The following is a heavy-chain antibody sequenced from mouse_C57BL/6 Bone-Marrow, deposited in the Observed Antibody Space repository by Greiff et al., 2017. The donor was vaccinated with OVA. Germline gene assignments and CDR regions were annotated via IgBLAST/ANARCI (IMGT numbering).Heavy chain of an antibody. V-gene: IGHV14-4*01. D-gene: IGHD2-1*01. Sequence: EVQLQQSGAELVRPGASVKLSCTASGFNIKDDYTHPVKPHPEQGHDVILWIDPENGDTEYASKFQGKATITADTSSNTAYLQLSSLTSEDTAVYYCTSYGNFDYWGQGTTLTVSS. J-gene: IGHJ2*01. CDR3: TSYGNFDY. CDR1: GFNIKDDY. CDR2: IDPENGDT.